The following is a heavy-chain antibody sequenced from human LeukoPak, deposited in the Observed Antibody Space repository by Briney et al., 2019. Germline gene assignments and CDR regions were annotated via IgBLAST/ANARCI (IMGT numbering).Heavy chain of an antibody. CDR2: LSGSGITT. D-gene: IGHD6-19*01. Sequence: PGGSLRLSCAASGFTFSNSAMSWVRQAPGKGLEWVSTLSGSGITTYYADSVKRRFTISRDNSNNTLYLQMNRLSAEDTAVYYCAKGIYSSGWSYFDYWGHGTLVTVSS. CDR3: AKGIYSSGWSYFDY. CDR1: GFTFSNSA. J-gene: IGHJ4*01. V-gene: IGHV3-23*01.